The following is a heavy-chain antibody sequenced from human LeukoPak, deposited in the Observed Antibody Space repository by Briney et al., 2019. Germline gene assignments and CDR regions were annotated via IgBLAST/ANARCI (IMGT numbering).Heavy chain of an antibody. J-gene: IGHJ4*02. V-gene: IGHV3-33*01. CDR2: IWYDGSNK. D-gene: IGHD4-17*01. Sequence: PGRSLRLSCTASGFTFATYAMHWVRRAPGKGLEWVALIWYDGSNKYYADSVRGRFTISRDNSKNTLYLQMNSLRAEDTALYYCAGGSGDYSPDYWGQGTLVTVSS. CDR1: GFTFATYA. CDR3: AGGSGDYSPDY.